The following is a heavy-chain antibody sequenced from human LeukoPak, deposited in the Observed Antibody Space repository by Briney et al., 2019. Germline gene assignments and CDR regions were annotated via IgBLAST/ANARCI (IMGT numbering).Heavy chain of an antibody. CDR1: GGSISSSSYY. V-gene: IGHV4-39*01. CDR2: IYYSGST. CDR3: ARHGSLFRVTPFDY. D-gene: IGHD3-10*02. J-gene: IGHJ4*02. Sequence: PSETLSLTCTVSGGSISSSSYYWGWIRQPPGKGLEWIGSIYYSGSTCYNPSLKSRVTISVDTSKNQFSLKLSSVTAADTAVYYCARHGSLFRVTPFDYWGQGTLVTVSS.